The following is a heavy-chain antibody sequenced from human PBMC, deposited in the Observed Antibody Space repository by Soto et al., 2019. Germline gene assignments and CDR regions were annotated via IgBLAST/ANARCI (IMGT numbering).Heavy chain of an antibody. D-gene: IGHD6-19*01. Sequence: GGSLRLSCAAFGFTVSDNYMSWVRQAPGKRLEWVSVIYSSGSTYYPDSVKGRFTISRDNSNNILYLQMNSLRAEDTAVYYCERDGRWYSSGSLGYYGMDAWGQGTTVTVSS. V-gene: IGHV3-66*01. CDR1: GFTVSDNY. CDR2: IYSSGST. J-gene: IGHJ6*02. CDR3: ERDGRWYSSGSLGYYGMDA.